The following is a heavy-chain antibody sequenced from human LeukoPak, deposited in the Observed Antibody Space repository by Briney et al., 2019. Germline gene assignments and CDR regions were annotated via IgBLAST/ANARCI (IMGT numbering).Heavy chain of an antibody. V-gene: IGHV1-2*02. CDR3: ARDGHPYNWNDFDY. CDR1: GYTFTGYY. J-gene: IGHJ4*02. CDR2: VNPNSGGT. Sequence: ASVKVSCKASGYTFTGYYMHWVGQAPGQGLEWVGWVNPNSGGTYYAQKFQGRVTMTRDTSISTAYMELRRLRSDDTAVYYCARDGHPYNWNDFDYWGQGTLVTVSS. D-gene: IGHD1-1*01.